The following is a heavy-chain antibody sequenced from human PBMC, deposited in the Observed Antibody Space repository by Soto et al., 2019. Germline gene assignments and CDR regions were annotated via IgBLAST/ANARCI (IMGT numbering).Heavy chain of an antibody. Sequence: SETLSLTCSVSNGSISGFYCTWIRQPPGKILEWIGNIHYSGRTDYNPSLTSRATMSVDTSKNQFSLNLKSITAADTAVYYCVRVGVGIGNHFDSWGRGTLVTVSS. CDR2: IHYSGRT. V-gene: IGHV4-59*12. CDR1: NGSISGFY. D-gene: IGHD1-26*01. J-gene: IGHJ4*02. CDR3: VRVGVGIGNHFDS.